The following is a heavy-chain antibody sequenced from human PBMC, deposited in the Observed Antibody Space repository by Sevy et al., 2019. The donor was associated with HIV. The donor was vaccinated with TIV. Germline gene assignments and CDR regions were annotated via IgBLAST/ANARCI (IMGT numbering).Heavy chain of an antibody. CDR3: ARDAGYSTGWYAGY. V-gene: IGHV3-30*09. Sequence: GGSLRLSCAASGFSISPYAFHWVRQAPGKGLEWVARMSYDGSTRYYADSAKGRFAISKDNSKNTLYLQMNSLRIEDTAIYYCARDAGYSTGWYAGYWGQGTLVTVSS. CDR2: MSYDGSTR. J-gene: IGHJ4*02. CDR1: GFSISPYA. D-gene: IGHD6-19*01.